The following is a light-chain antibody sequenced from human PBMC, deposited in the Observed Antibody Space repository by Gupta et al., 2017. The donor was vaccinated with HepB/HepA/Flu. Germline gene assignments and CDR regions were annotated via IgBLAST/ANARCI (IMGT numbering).Light chain of an antibody. J-gene: IGLJ2*01. CDR2: DDD. V-gene: IGLV1-36*01. CDR1: SSNIGNNA. CDR3: AAWDDSLNGVV. Sequence: QSVLTQPPSVSEAPRQRVTISCSGSSSNIGNNAVNWYQQLPGKAPKLLIYDDDLLPSGVSDRFSGYKSGTSASLAISGLQSEDEADYYCAAWDDSLNGVVFGGGTKLT.